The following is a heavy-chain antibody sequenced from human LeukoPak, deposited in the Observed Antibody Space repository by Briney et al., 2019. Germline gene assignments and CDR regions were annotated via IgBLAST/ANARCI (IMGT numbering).Heavy chain of an antibody. D-gene: IGHD2-15*01. J-gene: IGHJ4*02. CDR3: ARWVVVVAATDY. CDR2: ISAYNGNT. V-gene: IGHV1-18*01. CDR1: SFRFGDYG. Sequence: GASVKVSCKASSFRFGDYGISWVRQAPGQGLEWMGWISAYNGNTNYAQKLQGRVTMTTDTSTSTAYMELRSLRSDDTAVYYCARWVVVVAATDYWGQGTLVTVSS.